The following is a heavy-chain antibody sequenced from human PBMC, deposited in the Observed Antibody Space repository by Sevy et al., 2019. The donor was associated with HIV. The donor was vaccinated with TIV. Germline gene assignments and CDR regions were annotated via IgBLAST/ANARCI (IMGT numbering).Heavy chain of an antibody. CDR3: AKGRPRSPNPYYFDY. CDR1: GFTFSSYA. Sequence: GGSLRLSCAASGFTFSSYAMSWVRQAPGKGLEWVSAISGSGGSTYYADSVKGRFTISRDNSKNTPYLQMNSLRAEDTAVYYCAKGRPRSPNPYYFDYWGQGTLVTVSS. J-gene: IGHJ4*02. D-gene: IGHD6-6*01. V-gene: IGHV3-23*01. CDR2: ISGSGGST.